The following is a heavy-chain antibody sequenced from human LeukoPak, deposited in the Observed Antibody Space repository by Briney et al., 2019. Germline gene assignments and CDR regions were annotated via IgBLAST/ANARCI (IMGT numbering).Heavy chain of an antibody. V-gene: IGHV3-48*01. D-gene: IGHD3-3*01. CDR2: ISSSSSTI. Sequence: GGSLRLSCAASGFTFSSYSMNWVRQAPGKGLEWVSYISSSSSTIYYADSVKGRFTISRDNAKNSLYLQMNSLRPEDTAVYYCARSIMIFGVARGLGDWFDPWGQGTLVTVSS. J-gene: IGHJ5*02. CDR1: GFTFSSYS. CDR3: ARSIMIFGVARGLGDWFDP.